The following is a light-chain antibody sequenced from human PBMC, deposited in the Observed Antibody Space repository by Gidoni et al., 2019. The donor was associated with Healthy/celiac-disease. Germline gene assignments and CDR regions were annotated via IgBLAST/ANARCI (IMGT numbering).Light chain of an antibody. V-gene: IGKV3-11*01. CDR2: DAS. CDR3: QQRSNWLYT. Sequence: EIVLTQSPATLSLSPGKRATLSCRASQSVSSYLAWYQQKPGQAPRLLIYDASNRVTGIPARFSGSGSGTDFTLTISSLEPEDFAVYYCQQRSNWLYTFGQGTKLEIK. J-gene: IGKJ2*01. CDR1: QSVSSY.